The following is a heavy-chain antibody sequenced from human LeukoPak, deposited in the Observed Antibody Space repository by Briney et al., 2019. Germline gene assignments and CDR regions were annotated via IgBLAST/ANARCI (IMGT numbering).Heavy chain of an antibody. V-gene: IGHV4-59*01. D-gene: IGHD6-13*01. CDR3: ARDGYSSSWYPTGMDV. Sequence: SETLSLTCTVSGGSISSYYWSWIRQPPGKGLEWIGYIYYSGSTNYNPSLKSRVTISVDTSKNQFSLKLSSVTAADTAVYYCARDGYSSSWYPTGMDVWGQGTTVTVSS. CDR2: IYYSGST. J-gene: IGHJ6*02. CDR1: GGSISSYY.